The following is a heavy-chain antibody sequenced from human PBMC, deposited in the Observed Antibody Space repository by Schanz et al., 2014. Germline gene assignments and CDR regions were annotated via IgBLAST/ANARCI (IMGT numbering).Heavy chain of an antibody. CDR1: GFTFNGHA. V-gene: IGHV3-21*01. CDR2: ISATSNFV. Sequence: VQLVESGGGVVQPGGSLRLSCESSGFTFNGHAMHWVRQAPGKGLEWVSSISATSNFVHYAASVEGRFTVSRDNANNVMYLQMNSLRVGDTAVYYCVRDTDYHFDYWGQGTLVTVSS. D-gene: IGHD4-17*01. J-gene: IGHJ4*02. CDR3: VRDTDYHFDY.